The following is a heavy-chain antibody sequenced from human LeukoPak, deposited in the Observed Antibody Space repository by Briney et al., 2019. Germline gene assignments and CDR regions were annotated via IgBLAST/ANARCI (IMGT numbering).Heavy chain of an antibody. Sequence: GGSLRLSCAASGLTVSSDYMSWVRQAPGKGLEWVSVIYGGGSTSYAGSVRGRFTISRGDSRNTLDLQMNSLRAEDTAVYYCARARSWPEHAFDIWGQGTMLTVSS. D-gene: IGHD5-24*01. CDR1: GLTVSSDY. CDR2: IYGGGST. CDR3: ARARSWPEHAFDI. J-gene: IGHJ3*02. V-gene: IGHV3-53*01.